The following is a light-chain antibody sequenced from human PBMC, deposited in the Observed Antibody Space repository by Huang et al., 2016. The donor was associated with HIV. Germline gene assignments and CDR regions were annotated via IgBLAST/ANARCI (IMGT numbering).Light chain of an antibody. CDR2: EAS. CDR3: QQFNNWPPS. CDR1: QSVSNN. Sequence: ERVMTQSPANLAVSPGERATLSCRASQSVSNNLAWYQQKPGQAPSLLCYEASSRATVVPARFSASGSGTEFTLTISSLQSEDFAIYYCQQFNNWPPSFGGGTKVEIK. V-gene: IGKV3-15*01. J-gene: IGKJ4*01.